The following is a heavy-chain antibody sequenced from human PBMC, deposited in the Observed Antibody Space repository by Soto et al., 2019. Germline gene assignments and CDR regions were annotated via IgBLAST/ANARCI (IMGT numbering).Heavy chain of an antibody. J-gene: IGHJ4*01. CDR3: AKNTDDFDWLLLFVFDY. Sequence: ASVKVSCKASGYTFTGYYMHWVRQAPGQGLEWMGWINPNSGGTNYAQKFQGWVTMTRDTSISTAYMELSRLRSDDTAVYYCAKNTDDFDWLLLFVFDYWGQGTPVTVSS. V-gene: IGHV1-2*04. D-gene: IGHD3-9*01. CDR1: GYTFTGYY. CDR2: INPNSGGT.